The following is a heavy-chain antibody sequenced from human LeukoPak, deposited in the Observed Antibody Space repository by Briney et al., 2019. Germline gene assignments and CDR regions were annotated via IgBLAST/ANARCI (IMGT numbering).Heavy chain of an antibody. J-gene: IGHJ4*02. V-gene: IGHV4-34*01. D-gene: IGHD3-9*01. CDR1: GGSFSGYY. Sequence: KPSETLSLTCAVYGGSFSGYYWSWIRQPPGKGLEWIEEINHSGSTNYNPSLKSRVTISEDTSKNQFSLKLSSVTAADTAVYYCATRRQCYLTGYSYFDYWGQGTLVTVSS. CDR3: ATRRQCYLTGYSYFDY. CDR2: INHSGST.